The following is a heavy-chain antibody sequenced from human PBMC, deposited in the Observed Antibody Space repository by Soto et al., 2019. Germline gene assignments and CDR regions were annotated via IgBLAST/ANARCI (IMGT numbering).Heavy chain of an antibody. CDR1: GFTVSSNS. J-gene: IGHJ5*02. V-gene: IGHV3-66*04. CDR2: IYRGGST. D-gene: IGHD3-16*01. Sequence: GGSLRLSCAASGFTVSSNSMSWVRQAPGKGLEWVSIIYRGGSTDYADSVKGRFTISRDSSKHTLFLQMNSLRADDTAVYYCARLGGFALTRRNWFDPWGQGTLVTVSS. CDR3: ARLGGFALTRRNWFDP.